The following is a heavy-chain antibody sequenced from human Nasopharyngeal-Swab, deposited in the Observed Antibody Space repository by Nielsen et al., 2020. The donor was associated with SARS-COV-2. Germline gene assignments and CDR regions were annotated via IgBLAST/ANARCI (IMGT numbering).Heavy chain of an antibody. D-gene: IGHD2-2*01. J-gene: IGHJ6*03. CDR3: ARGLSGIVPAPILGLGPYYYYYYMDV. Sequence: GSLRLSCAVYGGSFSAYYWGWIRQPPGKGLEWIAEINHSGSTNYNPSLKSRVTLSVDTSMNQFSLELRSVTAADTAVYYCARGLSGIVPAPILGLGPYYYYYYMDVWGKGTTITVSS. CDR1: GGSFSAYY. CDR2: INHSGST. V-gene: IGHV4-34*01.